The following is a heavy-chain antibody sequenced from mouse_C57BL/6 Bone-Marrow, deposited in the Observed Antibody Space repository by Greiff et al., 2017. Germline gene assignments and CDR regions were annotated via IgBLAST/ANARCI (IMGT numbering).Heavy chain of an antibody. CDR3: AGVYGTYAMDY. Sequence: VKLQESGPGLVKPSQSLFLTCSITGFPITSGYYWIWIRQSPGKPLEWMGYITHSGETFYNPSLQSPISITRETSKNQFFLQLNSVTTEDTAMYYCAGVYGTYAMDYWGQGTSVTVSS. CDR1: GFPITSGYY. CDR2: ITHSGET. D-gene: IGHD2-10*02. J-gene: IGHJ4*01. V-gene: IGHV12-3*01.